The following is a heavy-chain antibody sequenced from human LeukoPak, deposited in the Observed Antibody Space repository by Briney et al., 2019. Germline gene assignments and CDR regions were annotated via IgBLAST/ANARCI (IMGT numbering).Heavy chain of an antibody. J-gene: IGHJ4*02. D-gene: IGHD3-10*01. V-gene: IGHV3-53*01. Sequence: GASLRLSCAASGFTFSSYAMSWVRQAPGKGLEWVSVIYSGGSTYYADSVKGRFTISRDNSKNTLYLQMNSLRAEDTAVYYCARGRGYWGQGTLVTVSS. CDR2: IYSGGST. CDR1: GFTFSSYA. CDR3: ARGRGY.